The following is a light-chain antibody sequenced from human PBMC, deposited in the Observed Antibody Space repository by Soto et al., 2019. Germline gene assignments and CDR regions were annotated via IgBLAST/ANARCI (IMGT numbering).Light chain of an antibody. CDR1: SSNIGSNT. CDR3: AAWDDSLNGVV. Sequence: QSVLTQPPSASGTPGQRVTFSCSGSSSNIGSNTVNWYQQLPGTAPKLLIYSNNQRPSGVPDRFSGSKSDTSASLAISGLQSEDEADYYCAAWDDSLNGVVFGGGTQLTVL. V-gene: IGLV1-44*01. J-gene: IGLJ2*01. CDR2: SNN.